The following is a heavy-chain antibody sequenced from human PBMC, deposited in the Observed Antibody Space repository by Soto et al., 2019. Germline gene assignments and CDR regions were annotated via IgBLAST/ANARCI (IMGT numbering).Heavy chain of an antibody. Sequence: GGSLRLSCAASGFTFSSYGMHWVRQAPGKGLEWVAVISYDGSNKYYADSVKGRFTISRDNSKNTLYLQMNSLRAEDTAVYYCAKIPVGPMVRGVITDNYFDYWGQGTLVTVSS. CDR3: AKIPVGPMVRGVITDNYFDY. V-gene: IGHV3-30*18. CDR1: GFTFSSYG. J-gene: IGHJ4*02. CDR2: ISYDGSNK. D-gene: IGHD3-10*01.